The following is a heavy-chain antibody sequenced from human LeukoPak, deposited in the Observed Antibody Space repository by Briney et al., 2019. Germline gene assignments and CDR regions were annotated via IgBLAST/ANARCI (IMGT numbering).Heavy chain of an antibody. CDR1: GFTFSDYS. V-gene: IGHV3-21*01. D-gene: IGHD2-15*01. CDR3: VRDLPCTGGSCYSTPDDY. J-gene: IGHJ4*02. Sequence: GGSLRLSCAASGFTFSDYSLNRVRQAPGKELEWVSFISGSGTYIYYADSVKGRFTISRDNAENSLYLQMNSLSAEDTAVYYCVRDLPCTGGSCYSTPDDYWGQGTLVTVSS. CDR2: ISGSGTYI.